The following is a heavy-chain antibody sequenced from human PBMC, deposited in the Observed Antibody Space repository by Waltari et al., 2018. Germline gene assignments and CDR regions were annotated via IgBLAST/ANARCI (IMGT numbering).Heavy chain of an antibody. CDR3: ARDRRVVVTAMTNWFDP. J-gene: IGHJ5*02. CDR2: IIPILGIA. V-gene: IGHV1-69*08. Sequence: QVQLVQSGAEVKKPGSSVKVSCKASGGTFSSYTISWVRQAPGQGLEWMGRIIPILGIANYAQKFQGRVTITADKSTSTAYMELSSLRSEDTAVYYCARDRRVVVTAMTNWFDPWGQGTLVTVSS. CDR1: GGTFSSYT. D-gene: IGHD2-21*02.